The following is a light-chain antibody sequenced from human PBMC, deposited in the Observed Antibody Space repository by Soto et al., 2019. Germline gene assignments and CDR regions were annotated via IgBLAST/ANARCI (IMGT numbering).Light chain of an antibody. Sequence: EIVITQSPATLSVSPGERATLSCRASQGIGSSLAWYKQKPGQAPRILIYCASTRATGIPARSSGSGSGREFTLTISSLQPEDFSVYYCQQYNNWHPITFGQGTRLEIK. CDR2: CAS. J-gene: IGKJ5*01. V-gene: IGKV3-15*01. CDR3: QQYNNWHPIT. CDR1: QGIGSS.